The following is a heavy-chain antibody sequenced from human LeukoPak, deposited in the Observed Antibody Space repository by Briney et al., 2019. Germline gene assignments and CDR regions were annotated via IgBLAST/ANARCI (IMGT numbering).Heavy chain of an antibody. V-gene: IGHV3-21*01. J-gene: IGHJ4*02. CDR3: ARDLSSYYDFWSGLGKTYYFDY. Sequence: GGSLRLSCAASGFTFSSYSMNWVRQTPGKGLEWVSSISSSSSYTYYADSVKGRFTISRDNAKNSLYLQMNSLRAEDTAVYYCARDLSSYYDFWSGLGKTYYFDYWGQGTLVTVSS. CDR2: ISSSSSYT. CDR1: GFTFSSYS. D-gene: IGHD3-3*01.